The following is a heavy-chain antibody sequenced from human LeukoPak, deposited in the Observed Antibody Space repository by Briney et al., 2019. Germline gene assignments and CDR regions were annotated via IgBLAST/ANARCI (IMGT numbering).Heavy chain of an antibody. V-gene: IGHV4-59*01. J-gene: IGHJ4*02. Sequence: SETLSLTCTVSGGTISSYYWSWIRQPPGKGLEWIGYIYYSGSTNYNPSLKSRVTISVDTSKNQFSLKLSSVTAADTAVSYCARNHSDIFDNWGQGTLVTVSS. CDR1: GGTISSYY. CDR3: ARNHSDIFDN. D-gene: IGHD3-9*01. CDR2: IYYSGST.